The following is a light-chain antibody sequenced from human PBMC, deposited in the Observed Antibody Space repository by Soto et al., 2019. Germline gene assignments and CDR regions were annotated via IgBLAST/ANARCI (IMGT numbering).Light chain of an antibody. V-gene: IGKV3-15*01. CDR3: QQYNKWPPVT. CDR2: AAS. Sequence: EIVMTQSPATLSVSPGERATLSCRASERVSSNLAWYQQKPGQAPRLLIYAASTRATGIPARFSGSGSGTEFTLIISSLQSEDSAVYYCQQYNKWPPVTFGQGTKLEIK. J-gene: IGKJ2*01. CDR1: ERVSSN.